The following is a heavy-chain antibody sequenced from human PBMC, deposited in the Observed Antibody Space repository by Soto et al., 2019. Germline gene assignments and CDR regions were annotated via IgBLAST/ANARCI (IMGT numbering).Heavy chain of an antibody. D-gene: IGHD2-21*01. CDR3: ARRAVVAVTGSLDNWLDP. V-gene: IGHV4-59*01. CDR1: GDSITSYN. Sequence: SETLSLTCTVSGDSITSYNWNWLRQPPGKALEWIGYVYSSGSTNYNPSLKSRVTISVDTSRNQFSLKVNSVTAADTAMYYCARRAVVAVTGSLDNWLDPWGQGILVT. CDR2: VYSSGST. J-gene: IGHJ5*02.